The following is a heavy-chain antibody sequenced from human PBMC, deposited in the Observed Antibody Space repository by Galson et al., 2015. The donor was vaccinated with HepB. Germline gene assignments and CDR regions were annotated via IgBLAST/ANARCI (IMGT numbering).Heavy chain of an antibody. J-gene: IGHJ3*02. Sequence: SVKVSCKASGYTFTSYSISWVRQAPGQGLEWMGWISAYNGNTNYAQKLQGRVTMTTDTSASTAYMELRSLRSDDTAVYYCARDLIMITFGGVIVEDAFDIWGQGTMVTVSS. CDR3: ARDLIMITFGGVIVEDAFDI. CDR2: ISAYNGNT. V-gene: IGHV1-18*01. CDR1: GYTFTSYS. D-gene: IGHD3-16*02.